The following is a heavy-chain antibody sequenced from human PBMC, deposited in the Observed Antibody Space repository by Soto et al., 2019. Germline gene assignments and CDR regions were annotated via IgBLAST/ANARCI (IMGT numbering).Heavy chain of an antibody. CDR3: VKGSYDSSGYYLNWFDP. CDR1: GFTFSNYA. V-gene: IGHV3-30*18. CDR2: ISYDGRNK. J-gene: IGHJ5*02. Sequence: QVQLVESGGGVVQPGRSLRLSCAASGFTFSNYAMHWVRQAPGKGPEWVTAISYDGRNKYYADSVKGRFTISRDNSKNTLYLQMNSLRAEDTAVYYCVKGSYDSSGYYLNWFDPWGQGTLVTVSS. D-gene: IGHD3-22*01.